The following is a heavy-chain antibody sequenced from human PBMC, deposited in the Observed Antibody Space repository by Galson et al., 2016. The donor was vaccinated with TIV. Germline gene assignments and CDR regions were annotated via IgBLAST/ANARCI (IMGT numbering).Heavy chain of an antibody. V-gene: IGHV4-59*01. D-gene: IGHD7-27*01. CDR3: ARANWGSRYVFDI. CDR2: FYYSGDT. J-gene: IGHJ3*02. Sequence: TLSLTCFVSGGSLYSYYWSWIRLPPGKGLEWIGYFYYSGDTNYNPSLKSRVSITEDTSKNQFSLRLRSVTAADTALYYCARANWGSRYVFDIWGQGTMISVSS. CDR1: GGSLYSYY.